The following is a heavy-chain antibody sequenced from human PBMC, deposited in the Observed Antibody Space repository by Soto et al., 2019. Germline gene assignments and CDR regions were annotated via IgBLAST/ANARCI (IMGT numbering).Heavy chain of an antibody. J-gene: IGHJ6*02. CDR2: ISGSGGST. CDR1: GFTFSSYA. Sequence: GGSLRLSCAASGFTFSSYAMSWVRQAPGKGLEWVSAISGSGGSTYYADSVKGRFTISGDNSKNTLYLQMNSLRAEDTAVYYCAKWYRGIFGVVPTYYYYGMDVWGQGTTVTVSS. CDR3: AKWYRGIFGVVPTYYYYGMDV. D-gene: IGHD3-3*01. V-gene: IGHV3-23*01.